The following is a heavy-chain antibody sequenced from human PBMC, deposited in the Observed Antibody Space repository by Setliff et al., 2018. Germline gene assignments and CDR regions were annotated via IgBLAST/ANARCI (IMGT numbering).Heavy chain of an antibody. Sequence: SETLSLTCSVSGGSFTNTNNYWGWIRQPPGKGLEWIGSIYNSGYTHYKPSLQSRATISVDTSKSQFSLNLSNVTAADTAVYYCARARYCSGGRCYWTWLDSWAQGTLVTVSS. CDR2: IYNSGYT. V-gene: IGHV4-39*07. D-gene: IGHD2-15*01. J-gene: IGHJ5*01. CDR1: GGSFTNTNNY. CDR3: ARARYCSGGRCYWTWLDS.